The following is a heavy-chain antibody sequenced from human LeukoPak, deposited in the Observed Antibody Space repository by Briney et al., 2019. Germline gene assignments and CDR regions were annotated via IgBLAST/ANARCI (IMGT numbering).Heavy chain of an antibody. J-gene: IGHJ5*02. CDR2: INPKSGGT. V-gene: IGHV1-2*06. Sequence: ASVKVSCKASGYTFTGYYMHWVRQAPGQGLEWMGRINPKSGGTNYAQKFQGRVTMTRDTSISTAYMELSRLRSDDTAVYYCARGEMVRGVQYNWFDPWGQGTLVAVPS. CDR3: ARGEMVRGVQYNWFDP. CDR1: GYTFTGYY. D-gene: IGHD3-10*01.